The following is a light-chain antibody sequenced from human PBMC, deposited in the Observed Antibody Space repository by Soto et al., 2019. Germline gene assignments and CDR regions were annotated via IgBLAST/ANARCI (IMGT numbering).Light chain of an antibody. Sequence: DIQMTQSPSSLSASVGDRVTITCRASQGVSAYLLWYQQRQGRAPKRLIYSASTLLSGVPSRFSGSGSGTNFTLTISSMQPEDFVTYNSQQSYKTPHTFGPGTKLETK. CDR1: QGVSAY. J-gene: IGKJ2*01. V-gene: IGKV1-39*01. CDR2: SAS. CDR3: QQSYKTPHT.